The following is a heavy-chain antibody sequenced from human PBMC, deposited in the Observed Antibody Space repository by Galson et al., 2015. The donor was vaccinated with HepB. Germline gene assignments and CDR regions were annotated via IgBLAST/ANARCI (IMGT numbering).Heavy chain of an antibody. CDR3: ARTGDFGVVIIGAGWDYYGMDV. J-gene: IGHJ6*02. CDR2: INAGNGNT. Sequence: CKASGYTFTSYAMHWVRQAPGQRLEWMGWINAGNGNTKYSQKFQGRVTITRDTSASTAYMELSSLRSEDTAVYYCARTGDFGVVIIGAGWDYYGMDVWGQGTTVTVSS. D-gene: IGHD3-3*01. CDR1: GYTFTSYA. V-gene: IGHV1-3*01.